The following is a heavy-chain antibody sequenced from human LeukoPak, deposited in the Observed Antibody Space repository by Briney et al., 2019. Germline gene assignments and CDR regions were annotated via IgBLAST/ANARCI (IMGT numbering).Heavy chain of an antibody. CDR2: ISSSSSTI. CDR3: ARGLYSSSGDNWFDP. CDR1: GFTFSSYS. D-gene: IGHD6-6*01. J-gene: IGHJ5*02. V-gene: IGHV3-48*01. Sequence: GGSLRLSCAASGFTFSSYSMNWVRQAPGKGLEWVSYISSSSSTIYYADSVKGRFTISRDNAKNSLYLQMNSLRAEDTAVYYCARGLYSSSGDNWFDPWGQGTLVTVSS.